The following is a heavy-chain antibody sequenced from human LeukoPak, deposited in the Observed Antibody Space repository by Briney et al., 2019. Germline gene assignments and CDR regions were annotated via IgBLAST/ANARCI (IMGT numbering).Heavy chain of an antibody. J-gene: IGHJ6*03. D-gene: IGHD3-3*01. CDR1: GGTFSSYA. Sequence: ASVKVSCKASGGTFSSYAISWVRQAPGQGLEWMGGIIPIFGTASYAQKFQGRVTITADESTSTAYMELSSLRSEGTAVYYCASGTVFGVVTDYYYMDVWGKGTTVTVSS. CDR2: IIPIFGTA. CDR3: ASGTVFGVVTDYYYMDV. V-gene: IGHV1-69*13.